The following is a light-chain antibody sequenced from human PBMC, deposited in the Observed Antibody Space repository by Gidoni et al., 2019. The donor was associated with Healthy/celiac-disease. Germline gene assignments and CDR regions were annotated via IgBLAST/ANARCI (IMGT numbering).Light chain of an antibody. Sequence: EIVLTQSPATLSLSPGERATLSCRASQSVSSYLAWYQQTPGQAPRLLIYDTSNRATGIPARFSGSGSVTDFTLTISSLEPEDFAVYYCQQRSNWPRMYTFGQGTKLEIK. CDR3: QQRSNWPRMYT. V-gene: IGKV3-11*01. CDR1: QSVSSY. CDR2: DTS. J-gene: IGKJ2*01.